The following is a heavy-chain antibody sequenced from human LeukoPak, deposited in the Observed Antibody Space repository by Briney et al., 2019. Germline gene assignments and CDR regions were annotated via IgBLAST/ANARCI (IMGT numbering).Heavy chain of an antibody. CDR1: GDSFSYNY. CDR2: ISYSGRV. J-gene: IGHJ4*02. V-gene: IGHV4-34*01. D-gene: IGHD5-12*01. CDR3: ARGLGPTSPSLDY. Sequence: ADTLCLTCAVSGDSFSYNYRTWVRQPPGKGLEWIGDISYSGRVNYRPSLKSRVLISADTSKTQFSLRLNAVPAADTAVYYCARGLGPTSPSLDYWGQGSLVTVSS.